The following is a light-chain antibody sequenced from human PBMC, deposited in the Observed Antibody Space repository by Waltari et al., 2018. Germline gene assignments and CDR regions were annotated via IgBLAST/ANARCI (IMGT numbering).Light chain of an antibody. J-gene: IGKJ5*01. CDR2: EVS. CDR3: MQGLQLPIT. CDR1: QSLLRSDGRTC. Sequence: IVMTQTPLSLSVTPGQPASISCTSSQSLLRSDGRTCLFWYLQKPGQSPQLLIHEVSRRFSGVPERFSGSGSGTDFTLKISRVEAEDVGVYYCMQGLQLPITFGQGTRLEIK. V-gene: IGKV2-29*02.